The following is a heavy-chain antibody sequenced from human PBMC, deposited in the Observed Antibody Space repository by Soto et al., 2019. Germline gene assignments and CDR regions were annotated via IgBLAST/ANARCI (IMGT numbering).Heavy chain of an antibody. D-gene: IGHD6-19*01. CDR3: AKAPARRGWYVVDY. CDR1: GFIFSGSA. CDR2: IRSRANNFAT. V-gene: IGHV3-73*01. Sequence: PGGSLRLSCAASGFIFSGSAIHWVRQASGKGLEWVGRIRSRANNFATSSAASVKGRFTFARDDSKNTAYLQMNTLKPEDTAVYYCAKAPARRGWYVVDYWGQGTQVTVSS. J-gene: IGHJ4*02.